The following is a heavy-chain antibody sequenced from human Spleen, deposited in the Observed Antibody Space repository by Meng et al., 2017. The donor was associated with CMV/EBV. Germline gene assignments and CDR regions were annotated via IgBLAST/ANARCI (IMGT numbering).Heavy chain of an antibody. D-gene: IGHD6-6*01. V-gene: IGHV1-69*05. CDR2: IIPIFGTA. CDR3: ARLYSSSSPIDY. Sequence: SVKVSCKASGGTFSSYAISWVRQAPGQGLEWMGGIIPIFGTANYAQKFQGRVTITTDESTSTAYMELSSLRSEDTAVYYCARLYSSSSPIDYWGQGTLVTVSS. CDR1: GGTFSSYA. J-gene: IGHJ4*02.